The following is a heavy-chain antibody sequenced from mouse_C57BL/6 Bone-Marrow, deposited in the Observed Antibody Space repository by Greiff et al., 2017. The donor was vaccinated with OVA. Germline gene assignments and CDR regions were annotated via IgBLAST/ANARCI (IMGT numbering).Heavy chain of an antibody. CDR3: ASWADY. CDR2: IDPSDSYT. J-gene: IGHJ2*01. CDR1: GYTFTSYW. D-gene: IGHD4-1*01. Sequence: QVQLQQPGAELVKPGASVKLSCKASGYTFTSYWMQWVKQRPGQGLEWIGEIDPSDSYTNYNQKFKGKATITADTSSNTAYLQLSSLTSEDTAIYYCASWADYWGQGTTLTVSS. V-gene: IGHV1-50*01.